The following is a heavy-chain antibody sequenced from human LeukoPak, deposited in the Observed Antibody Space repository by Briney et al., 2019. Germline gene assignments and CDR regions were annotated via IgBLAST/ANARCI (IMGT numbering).Heavy chain of an antibody. CDR3: ARRSADAFDI. V-gene: IGHV3-48*02. CDR1: GFSFSSYN. CDR2: ISSSSTTI. J-gene: IGHJ3*02. Sequence: PGGSLRLSCAASGFSFSSYNMNWVRQAPGKGLEWVSYISSSSTTIYYADSVKGRFTISRDNAENSLYLQMHSLRDEDTAVYYCARRSADAFDIWGQGTMVTVSS. D-gene: IGHD1-26*01.